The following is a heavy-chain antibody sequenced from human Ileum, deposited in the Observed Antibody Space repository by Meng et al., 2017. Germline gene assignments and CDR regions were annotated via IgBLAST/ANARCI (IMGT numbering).Heavy chain of an antibody. CDR1: GAAFSANY. CDR2: INHGGRT. Sequence: QVQLPQWGAGLFKPSETLSLTCGVYGAAFSANYWTWVRPPPGKGLEWVGEINHGGRTNYNPSLKSRVSISVDTTRNQFSLNLNSVTAADTAVYYCASARWDYWGQGTLVTVSS. V-gene: IGHV4-34*01. D-gene: IGHD4-23*01. CDR3: ASARWDY. J-gene: IGHJ4*02.